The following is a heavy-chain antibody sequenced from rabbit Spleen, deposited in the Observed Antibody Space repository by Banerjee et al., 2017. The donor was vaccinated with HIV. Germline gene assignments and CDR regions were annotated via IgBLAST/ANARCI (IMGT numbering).Heavy chain of an antibody. CDR2: IYAAGSGIS. CDR3: ARGAWSTDCMNL. V-gene: IGHV1S45*01. CDR1: GFTLSKYW. Sequence: QEQLEESGGDLVKPEGALTLTCTASGFTLSKYWICWVRQAPGKGLEWIACIYAAGSGISYYANWAKGRFTISKTSSTTVSLKMTSLTAADTATYFCARGAWSTDCMNLWGQGTLVTVS. J-gene: IGHJ4*01. D-gene: IGHD7-1*01.